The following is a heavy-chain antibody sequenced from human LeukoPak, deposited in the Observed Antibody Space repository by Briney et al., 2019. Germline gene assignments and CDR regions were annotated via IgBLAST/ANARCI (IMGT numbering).Heavy chain of an antibody. CDR1: GYTLTELS. V-gene: IGHV1-24*01. J-gene: IGHJ3*02. Sequence: ASVKVSCKVSGYTLTELSMHWVRQAPGKGLEWVGGFDTEDGETIYAQKFQGRVTMAKDTSTDTPYMALSSLRSEDTAVYYCATDHYDSRGYRPKKFAFDIWGQGTMVTVSS. CDR2: FDTEDGET. D-gene: IGHD3-22*01. CDR3: ATDHYDSRGYRPKKFAFDI.